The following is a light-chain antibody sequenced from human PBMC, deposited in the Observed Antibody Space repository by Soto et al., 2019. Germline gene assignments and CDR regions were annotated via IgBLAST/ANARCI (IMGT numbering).Light chain of an antibody. CDR3: RSYAGSNNLGV. CDR2: EVS. Sequence: QSALTQPPSASGSPGQSVTISCTGTSSDVGAYNYVSWDQHHPGKAPKLMIYEVSKRPSGVPDRFSGSKSGNTASLTVSGLQAEDEADYYCRSYAGSNNLGVFGTGTKLTVL. CDR1: SSDVGAYNY. J-gene: IGLJ1*01. V-gene: IGLV2-8*01.